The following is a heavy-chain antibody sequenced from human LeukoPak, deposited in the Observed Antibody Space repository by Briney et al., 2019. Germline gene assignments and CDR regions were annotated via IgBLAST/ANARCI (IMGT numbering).Heavy chain of an antibody. CDR2: IYYSGST. CDR3: ARHIAMASPAFDY. D-gene: IGHD6-19*01. V-gene: IGHV4-59*08. J-gene: IGHJ4*02. Sequence: PSETLSLTCTVSGASISSDYWSWIRQPPGKGLEWIGYIYYSGSTNYNPSLKSRVTISGDTSKNQFSLKLSSVTAADTAVYYCARHIAMASPAFDYWGQGTLVTVSS. CDR1: GASISSDY.